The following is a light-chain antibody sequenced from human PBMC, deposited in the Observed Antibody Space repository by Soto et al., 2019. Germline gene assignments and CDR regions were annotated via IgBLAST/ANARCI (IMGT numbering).Light chain of an antibody. Sequence: QAGVTQPPSVSGAPGQRVTISCTGSSSNIGAGYDVHWYQQLPGTAPKLLIYGNSNRPSGVPDRFSGSKSGTSASLAITGLQAEDEADYYCQSYDSSLSGSVFGGGTKVTVL. CDR1: SSNIGAGYD. V-gene: IGLV1-40*01. CDR2: GNS. J-gene: IGLJ2*01. CDR3: QSYDSSLSGSV.